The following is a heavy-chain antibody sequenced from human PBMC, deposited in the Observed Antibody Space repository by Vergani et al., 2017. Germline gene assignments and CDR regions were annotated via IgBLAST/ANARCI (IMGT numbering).Heavy chain of an antibody. CDR3: ARVAVAGTWAFDI. V-gene: IGHV1-46*01. J-gene: IGHJ3*02. CDR1: GYTFTSYY. CDR2: INPSGGST. Sequence: QVQLVQSGAEVKKPGASVKVSCKASGYTFTSYYMHWVRQAPGQGLEWMGIINPSGGSTSYAQKFKGRVTMTRDTSRSTVYMELSSLRSEDTAVYYCARVAVAGTWAFDIWGQGTMVTVSS. D-gene: IGHD6-19*01.